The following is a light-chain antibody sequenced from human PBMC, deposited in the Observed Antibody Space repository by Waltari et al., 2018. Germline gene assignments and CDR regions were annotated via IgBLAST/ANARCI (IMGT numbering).Light chain of an antibody. CDR1: QSITSH. V-gene: IGKV1-39*01. J-gene: IGKJ2*01. CDR3: QQSYTTPYT. Sequence: DIQMTQAPSSLSASVGDRVTITCRASQSITSHLKWYQQQPGKAPKLLIYTASSLQIGVPSRFSGSGSGTHFTLTISSLQPEDFATYFCQQSYTTPYTFGQGTKLEIK. CDR2: TAS.